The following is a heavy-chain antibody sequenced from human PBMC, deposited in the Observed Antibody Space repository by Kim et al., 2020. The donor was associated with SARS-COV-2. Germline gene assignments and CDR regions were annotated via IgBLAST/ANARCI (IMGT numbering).Heavy chain of an antibody. D-gene: IGHD3-10*01. CDR3: ARGNTPRITMVRGRGFDP. CDR1: GGSFSGYY. J-gene: IGHJ5*02. Sequence: SETLSLTCAVYGGSFSGYYWSWIRQPPGKGLEWIGEINHSGSTNYNPSLKSRVTISVDTSKNQFSLKLSSVTAADTAVYYCARGNTPRITMVRGRGFDPWGQGTLVTVSS. CDR2: INHSGST. V-gene: IGHV4-34*01.